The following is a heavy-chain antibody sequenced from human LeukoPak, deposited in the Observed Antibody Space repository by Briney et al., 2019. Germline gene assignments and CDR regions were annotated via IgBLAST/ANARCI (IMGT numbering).Heavy chain of an antibody. J-gene: IGHJ5*02. CDR1: GFTFSSYW. Sequence: GGSLRLSCAASGFTFSSYWMHWVRQAPGKGLVWVSRINSDGSSTSYADSVKGRFTISRDNAKNTLYLQMNSLRAEETAVYYCARDRAVAYEYNWFDPWGQGTLVTVSS. CDR2: INSDGSST. CDR3: ARDRAVAYEYNWFDP. D-gene: IGHD5-12*01. V-gene: IGHV3-74*01.